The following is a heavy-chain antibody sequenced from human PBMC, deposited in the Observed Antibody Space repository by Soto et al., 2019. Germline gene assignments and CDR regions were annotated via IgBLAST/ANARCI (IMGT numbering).Heavy chain of an antibody. CDR1: GGSFNIYY. D-gene: IGHD6-13*01. CDR3: ARNRNRQQLVNFYYYGLDV. V-gene: IGHV4-34*01. J-gene: IGHJ6*02. Sequence: QVQLQESGAGLLKPSETLSLTCAVYGGSFNIYYWSWIRQPPGEGLEWIGEIDHSGSTNYNPSLKSRVTISVDTSKNQFSLKLSSVTAADTAVYYCARNRNRQQLVNFYYYGLDVWGQGTTVTVSS. CDR2: IDHSGST.